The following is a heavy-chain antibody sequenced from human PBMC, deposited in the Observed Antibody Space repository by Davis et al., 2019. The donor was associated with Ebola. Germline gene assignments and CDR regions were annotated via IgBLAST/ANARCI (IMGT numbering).Heavy chain of an antibody. CDR1: GFTFSSYW. Sequence: GESLKISCTASGFTFSSYWMSWVRQAPGKGLEWVANIKQDGSEKYYVDSVKGRFSISRDNAKNSLYLQMNSLRAEDTALYYCATSRTFDYWGLGTLVTVSS. CDR3: ATSRTFDY. J-gene: IGHJ4*02. V-gene: IGHV3-7*01. CDR2: IKQDGSEK.